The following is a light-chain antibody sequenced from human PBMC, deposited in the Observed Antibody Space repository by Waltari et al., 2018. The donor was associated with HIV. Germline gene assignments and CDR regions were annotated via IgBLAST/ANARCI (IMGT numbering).Light chain of an antibody. CDR2: SSN. V-gene: IGLV1-44*01. CDR3: ATWDDSLNGPV. Sequence: QSVLTQPPSASGTPGQRVTISCSGSTSNIGSNTVNWYQQLPGTAPRLLIYSSNQRPSGVPDRFSGSKSGTSASLAISGLQSEDEDDYYCATWDDSLNGPVFGGGTKLTVL. J-gene: IGLJ3*02. CDR1: TSNIGSNT.